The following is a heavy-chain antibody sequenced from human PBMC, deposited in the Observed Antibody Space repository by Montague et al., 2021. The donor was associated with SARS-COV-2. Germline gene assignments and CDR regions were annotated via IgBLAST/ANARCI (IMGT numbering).Heavy chain of an antibody. CDR2: IFNSGST. CDR3: ARWGLNNAFDI. Sequence: SETLSLTCTVSGGSISSYYWSWIRQPPGKGLEWIGYIFNSGSTNXXPSLKSRVTISVDTSKNHFSLRLSSVTAADSAVFYCARWGLNNAFDIWGLGTMITISS. J-gene: IGHJ3*02. D-gene: IGHD1/OR15-1a*01. CDR1: GGSISSYY. V-gene: IGHV4-59*08.